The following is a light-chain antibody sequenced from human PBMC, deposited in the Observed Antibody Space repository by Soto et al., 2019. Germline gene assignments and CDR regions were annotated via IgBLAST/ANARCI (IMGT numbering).Light chain of an antibody. CDR3: QQYGSSPQT. CDR1: QSVSSNY. CDR2: AAS. Sequence: EIVLTQSPGTLSLAPGERATLSCRASQSVSSNYLAWFQQKPGQAPRLLIYAASSRATGIPDRFSGSGSGKDCTLTISRLEPEDWAVDYCQQYGSSPQTVGQGNKVDIK. J-gene: IGKJ1*01. V-gene: IGKV3-20*01.